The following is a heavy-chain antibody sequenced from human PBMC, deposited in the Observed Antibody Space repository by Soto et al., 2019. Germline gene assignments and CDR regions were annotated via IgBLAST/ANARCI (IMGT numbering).Heavy chain of an antibody. CDR2: INHSGST. Sequence: SETLSLTCAVYGGSFSGYYWISIRQPPVKGLEWIGEINHSGSTNYNPSLKSRVTISVDTSKNQFSLKLSSVTAADTAVYYCARGLAPLWGIAAAWNYYYYGMDVWGQGTTVTVSS. CDR3: ARGLAPLWGIAAAWNYYYYGMDV. CDR1: GGSFSGYY. D-gene: IGHD6-13*01. V-gene: IGHV4-34*01. J-gene: IGHJ6*02.